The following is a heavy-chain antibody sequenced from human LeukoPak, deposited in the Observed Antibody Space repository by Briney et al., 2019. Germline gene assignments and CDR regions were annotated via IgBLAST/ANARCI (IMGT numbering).Heavy chain of an antibody. CDR2: ISGSGGST. Sequence: GGSLRLSCAASGFTFSSYAMSWVRQAPGKGLEWVSAISGSGGSTYYADSEKGRFTISRDNSKNTLYLQMNSLRAEDTAVYYCAKDQLGTPYGMDVWGKGTTVTVSS. CDR1: GFTFSSYA. J-gene: IGHJ6*04. D-gene: IGHD1-1*01. CDR3: AKDQLGTPYGMDV. V-gene: IGHV3-23*01.